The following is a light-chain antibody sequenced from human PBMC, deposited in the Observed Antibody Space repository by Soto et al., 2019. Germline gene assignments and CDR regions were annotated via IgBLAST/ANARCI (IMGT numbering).Light chain of an antibody. J-gene: IGKJ4*01. Sequence: DIQMTQSPSTLSASVGDRVTITCRASQSISSWLAWYQQKPGKAPKLLIYKASSLESGVTSRFSGSGSGTEFTLTISSLQPDDFATYYCQQYNSYSESFGGGTKVEIK. V-gene: IGKV1-5*03. CDR3: QQYNSYSES. CDR2: KAS. CDR1: QSISSW.